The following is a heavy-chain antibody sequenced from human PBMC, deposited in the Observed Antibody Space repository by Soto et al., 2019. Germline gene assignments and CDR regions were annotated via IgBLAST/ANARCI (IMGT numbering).Heavy chain of an antibody. CDR3: AKVSRKGSAIDFDY. CDR2: VNPNNGDT. V-gene: IGHV1-8*01. CDR1: GYTFSNYD. D-gene: IGHD3-10*01. Sequence: QVQLVQSGAELKKPGPSVKVSCKHSGYTFSNYDMNWLRNATGQGPEWIGWVNPNNGDTGYAQKFQARVTLTTDISTTTAYLELNRLRSEDAASYYCAKVSRKGSAIDFDYWGQGTRLSVSS. J-gene: IGHJ4*02.